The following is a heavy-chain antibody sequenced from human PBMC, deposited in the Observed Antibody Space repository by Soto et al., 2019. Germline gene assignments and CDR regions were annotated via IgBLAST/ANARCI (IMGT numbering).Heavy chain of an antibody. V-gene: IGHV1-69*08. D-gene: IGHD2-2*01. CDR1: GGTFSSYT. CDR3: AREPDIAVVPAAMRGYYYYGMDV. CDR2: IIPILGIA. J-gene: IGHJ6*02. Sequence: QVQLVQSGAEVKKPGSSVKVSCKASGGTFSSYTISWVRQAPGQGLEWMGRIIPILGIANYAQKFQGRVTITADKSTSTAYMELSSLRSEDTAVYYCAREPDIAVVPAAMRGYYYYGMDVWGQGTTVTVSS.